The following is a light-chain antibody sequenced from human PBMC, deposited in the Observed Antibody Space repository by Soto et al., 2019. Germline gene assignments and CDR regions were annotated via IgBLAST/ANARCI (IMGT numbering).Light chain of an antibody. V-gene: IGKV1-5*01. CDR1: QSISSW. CDR3: QQYNSYSPT. J-gene: IGKJ1*01. CDR2: DAS. Sequence: DIQMTHSHSTLSASVGDRVTITCRASQSISSWLAWYQQKPGKAPKLLIYDASSLESGVPSRFSGSGSGTEFTLTNSSLQPDDFATYYCQQYNSYSPTFGQGTKVEIK.